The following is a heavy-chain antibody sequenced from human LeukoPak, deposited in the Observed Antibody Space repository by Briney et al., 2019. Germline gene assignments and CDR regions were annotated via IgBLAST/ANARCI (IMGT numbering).Heavy chain of an antibody. CDR3: ARLTAYFDF. J-gene: IGHJ4*02. Sequence: GGSLRLSCAASGFTFSSYVMHWVRQAPGKGLEWVAVISSAGTNKYYSDSVRGRFTISRDSSKNTLYLQMTRLRAEDTALYYCARLTAYFDFWGQGAPVTVSS. D-gene: IGHD2-21*02. CDR2: ISSAGTNK. V-gene: IGHV3-30-3*01. CDR1: GFTFSSYV.